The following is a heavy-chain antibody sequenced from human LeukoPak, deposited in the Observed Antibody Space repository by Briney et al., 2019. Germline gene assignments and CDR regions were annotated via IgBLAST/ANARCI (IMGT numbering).Heavy chain of an antibody. CDR3: ARERQRRFDY. D-gene: IGHD6-25*01. CDR2: IYYSGST. CDR1: GGSISSYY. Sequence: SETLSLTCTVSGGSISSYYWSWIRQPPGKGLEGIGYIYYSGSTNYNPSLKSRVTISVDTSKNQFSLKLSSVTAADTAVYYCARERQRRFDYWGQGTLVTVSS. V-gene: IGHV4-59*01. J-gene: IGHJ4*02.